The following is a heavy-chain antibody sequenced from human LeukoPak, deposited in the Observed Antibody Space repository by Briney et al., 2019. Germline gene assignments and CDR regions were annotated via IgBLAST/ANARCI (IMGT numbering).Heavy chain of an antibody. V-gene: IGHV4-38-2*02. CDR1: GYSISSGYY. CDR2: IYHSGST. Sequence: SETLSLTCTVSGYSISSGYYWGWIRQPPGKGLEWIGSIYHSGSTYYNPSLKSRVTISVDTSKNQFSLKLSSVTAADTAVYYCARRDIAMVRGVIPAFDYWGQGTLVTVSS. D-gene: IGHD3-10*01. J-gene: IGHJ4*02. CDR3: ARRDIAMVRGVIPAFDY.